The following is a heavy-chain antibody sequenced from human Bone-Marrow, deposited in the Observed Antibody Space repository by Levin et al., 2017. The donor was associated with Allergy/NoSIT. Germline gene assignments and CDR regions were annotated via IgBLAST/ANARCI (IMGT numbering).Heavy chain of an antibody. CDR3: AKLSVSSGFLGSRASARLGAFDI. Sequence: HAGGSLRLSCAASGFTFSSYAMSWVRQAPGKGLEWVSAISGSGGSTYYADSVKGRFTISRDNSKNTLYLQMNSLRAEDTAVYYCAKLSVSSGFLGSRASARLGAFDIWGQGTMVTVSS. CDR2: ISGSGGST. CDR1: GFTFSSYA. V-gene: IGHV3-23*01. J-gene: IGHJ3*02. D-gene: IGHD6-19*01.